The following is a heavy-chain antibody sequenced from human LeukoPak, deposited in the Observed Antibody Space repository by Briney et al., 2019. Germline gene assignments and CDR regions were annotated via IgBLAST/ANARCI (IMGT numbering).Heavy chain of an antibody. CDR1: GFTFSSYS. J-gene: IGHJ4*02. CDR2: ISSSSSYI. V-gene: IGHV3-21*01. D-gene: IGHD3-22*01. Sequence: GSLRLSCAASGFTFSSYSMNWVRQAPGKGLEWVSSISSSSSYIYYADSVKGRFTISRDNAKNSLYLQMNSLRAEDTAVYYCAREASSGYYFDYWGQGTLVTVSS. CDR3: AREASSGYYFDY.